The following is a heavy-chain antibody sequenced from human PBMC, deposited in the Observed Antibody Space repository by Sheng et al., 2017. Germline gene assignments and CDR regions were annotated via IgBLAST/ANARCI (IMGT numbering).Heavy chain of an antibody. D-gene: IGHD3-10*01. Sequence: EVQLVESGGGLVQPGGSLKLSCAASGFTFSGSAMHWVRQASGKGLEWVGRIRSKANSYATAYAASVKGRFTISRDDSKNTAYLQMNSLKTEDTAVYYCTRLAYGSGNSPFSDYWGQGTLVTVSS. CDR3: TRLAYGSGNSPFSDY. J-gene: IGHJ4*02. CDR2: IRSKANSYAT. CDR1: GFTFSGSA. V-gene: IGHV3-73*02.